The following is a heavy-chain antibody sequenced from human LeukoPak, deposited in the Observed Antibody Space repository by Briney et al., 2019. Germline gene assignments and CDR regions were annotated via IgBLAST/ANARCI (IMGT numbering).Heavy chain of an antibody. D-gene: IGHD4-11*01. CDR1: GGSISSYY. Sequence: RTSGTLSLTCTVSGGSISSYYWSWIRQPPGKGLEWIGYIYDSGGNNYNPSLKSRVTISIDTSKNQFSLKLNSVTAADTAVYYCARMTTSFDDWGQGTLVTVSS. J-gene: IGHJ4*02. V-gene: IGHV4-59*01. CDR2: IYDSGGN. CDR3: ARMTTSFDD.